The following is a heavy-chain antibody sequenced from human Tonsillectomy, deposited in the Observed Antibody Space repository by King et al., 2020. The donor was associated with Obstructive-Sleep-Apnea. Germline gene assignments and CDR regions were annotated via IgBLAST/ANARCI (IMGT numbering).Heavy chain of an antibody. CDR1: GFTFSGSA. CDR3: TRRGAYDSSGYYFGY. V-gene: IGHV3-73*01. Sequence: VQLVESGGGLVQPGGSLKLSCAASGFTFSGSAMHWVRQASGKGLEWVGRIRSKANSYATAYAASVKGRFTISRDDSKNTAYLQMNSLKTEDTAVYYCTRRGAYDSSGYYFGYWGQGTLVTVSS. CDR2: IRSKANSYAT. J-gene: IGHJ4*02. D-gene: IGHD3-22*01.